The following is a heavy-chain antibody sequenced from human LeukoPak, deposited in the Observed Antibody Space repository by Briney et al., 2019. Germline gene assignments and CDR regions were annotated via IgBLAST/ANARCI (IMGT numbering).Heavy chain of an antibody. V-gene: IGHV3-66*01. CDR1: GFTVSSNY. CDR3: ARDPRMYYDSSGFFDY. J-gene: IGHJ4*02. CDR2: IYSGGST. Sequence: GGSLRLSCAASGFTVSSNYMSWVRQAPGKGLEWVSVIYSGGSTYYADSVKGRFTISRDNSKNTLYLQMNSLRAEDTAVYYCARDPRMYYDSSGFFDYWGQGTLVTVSS. D-gene: IGHD3-22*01.